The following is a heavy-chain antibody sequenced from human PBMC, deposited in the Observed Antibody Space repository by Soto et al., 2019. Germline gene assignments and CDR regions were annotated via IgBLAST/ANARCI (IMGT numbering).Heavy chain of an antibody. J-gene: IGHJ4*02. CDR1: GFTFSSYA. CDR2: ISGSGGST. V-gene: IGHV3-23*01. D-gene: IGHD6-19*01. Sequence: EVQLLESGGGLVQPGGSLRLSCAASGFTFSSYAMSWVRQAPGKGLEWVSVISGSGGSTYYADSVKGRFTISRDNSKNTLYLRMNSLRAEDTAVYYCARRTSGWYLGYWCQGTLVTVSS. CDR3: ARRTSGWYLGY.